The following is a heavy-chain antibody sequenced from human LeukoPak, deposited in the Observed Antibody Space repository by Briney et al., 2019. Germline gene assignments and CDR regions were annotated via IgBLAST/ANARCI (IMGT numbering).Heavy chain of an antibody. J-gene: IGHJ5*02. CDR1: GGSISSSSYY. CDR2: IYYSGST. CDR3: ARHIGYSYGSDWFDP. D-gene: IGHD5-18*01. Sequence: SETLSLTCTVSGGSISSSSYYWGWIRQPPGKGLEWIGSIYYSGSTYYNPSLKSRVTISVDTSKNQFSLKLSSVTAADTAVYYCARHIGYSYGSDWFDPWSQGTLVTVSS. V-gene: IGHV4-39*01.